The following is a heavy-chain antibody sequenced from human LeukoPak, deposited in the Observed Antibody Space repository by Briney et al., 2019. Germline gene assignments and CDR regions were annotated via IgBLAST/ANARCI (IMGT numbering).Heavy chain of an antibody. J-gene: IGHJ5*02. CDR3: ARDRVELRNWFDP. CDR2: IIPILGIA. CDR1: GGTFSSYA. Sequence: SVKVSCKASGGTFSSYAISWVRQAPGQGLEWMGRIIPILGIANYAQKFQGRVTITADKSTSTAYMELSSLRSEDTAVYYCARDRVELRNWFDPWGQGTLVTVSS. V-gene: IGHV1-69*04. D-gene: IGHD3-16*01.